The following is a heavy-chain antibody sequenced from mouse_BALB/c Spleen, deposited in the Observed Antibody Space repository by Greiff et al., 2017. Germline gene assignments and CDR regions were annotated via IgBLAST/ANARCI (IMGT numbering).Heavy chain of an antibody. V-gene: IGHV5-17*02. Sequence: DVKLVESGGGLVQPGGSRKLSCAASGFTFSSFGMHWVRQAPEKGLEWVAYISSGSSTIYYADTVKGRFTISRDNPKNTLFLQMTSLRSEDTAMYYCARSSYGNFFDYWGQGTTLPVSS. J-gene: IGHJ2*01. CDR3: ARSSYGNFFDY. D-gene: IGHD2-10*02. CDR1: GFTFSSFG. CDR2: ISSGSSTI.